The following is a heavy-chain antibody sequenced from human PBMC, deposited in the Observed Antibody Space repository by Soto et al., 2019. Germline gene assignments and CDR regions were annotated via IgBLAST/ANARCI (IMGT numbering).Heavy chain of an antibody. D-gene: IGHD4-17*01. CDR3: ARRLYGDYDY. CDR2: ISTYNGNT. Sequence: ASVKVSCKASGYSFTTSGITWVRQAPGQGLEWMGWISTYNGNTDYAQKLQDRVTLTTDTSTSTAYMELRSLRSDDTAVYYCARRLYGDYDYWGQGTLVTVSS. CDR1: GYSFTTSG. V-gene: IGHV1-18*01. J-gene: IGHJ4*02.